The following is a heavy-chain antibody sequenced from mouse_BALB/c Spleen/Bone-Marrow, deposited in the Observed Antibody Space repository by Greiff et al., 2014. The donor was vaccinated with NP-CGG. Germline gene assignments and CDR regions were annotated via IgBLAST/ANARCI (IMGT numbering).Heavy chain of an antibody. CDR3: ARSGERYGAMDY. V-gene: IGHV5-4*02. Sequence: EVKLMESGGGLVKPGGSLKLSCAASGFTFSDYYMYWVRQTPEKRLEWVATISDGGGYTYYPDSVWGRFTISRDNAKNNLYLQRSSLKSEDAAMYYCARSGERYGAMDYWGQGTSVTVFS. D-gene: IGHD2-10*02. CDR2: ISDGGGYT. J-gene: IGHJ4*01. CDR1: GFTFSDYY.